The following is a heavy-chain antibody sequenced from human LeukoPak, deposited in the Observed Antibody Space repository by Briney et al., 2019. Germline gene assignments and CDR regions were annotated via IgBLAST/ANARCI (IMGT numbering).Heavy chain of an antibody. D-gene: IGHD7-27*01. Sequence: EGSLRLSCAASGFPFSSYAMHWVRQAPGEGLEWVAFIRHDGSNKYHSNSVQGRFTISRDNSRNTLYLQLNSLRPEDTAVYYCTKVRLLGALDDAFDVWGQGTMVTVSS. CDR2: IRHDGSNK. CDR1: GFPFSSYA. CDR3: TKVRLLGALDDAFDV. V-gene: IGHV3-30*02. J-gene: IGHJ3*01.